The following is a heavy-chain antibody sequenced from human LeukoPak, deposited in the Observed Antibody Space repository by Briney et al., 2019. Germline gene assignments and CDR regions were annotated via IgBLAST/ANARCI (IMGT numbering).Heavy chain of an antibody. CDR2: INPSGGST. V-gene: IGHV1-46*01. CDR3: ARVAIYHRLLYYYYYGMDV. Sequence: ASVKVSCKASGYTFTSYYMHWVRQAPGQGLEWMGIINPSGGSTSYAQKFQGRVTMTRDTSTSTVYMELSSLRSEDTAVYYCARVAIYHRLLYYYYYGMDVWGQGTTVTVSS. J-gene: IGHJ6*02. D-gene: IGHD2-2*01. CDR1: GYTFTSYY.